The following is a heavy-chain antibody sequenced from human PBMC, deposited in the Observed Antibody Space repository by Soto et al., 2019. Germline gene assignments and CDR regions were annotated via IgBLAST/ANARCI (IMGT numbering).Heavy chain of an antibody. V-gene: IGHV3-30*18. CDR3: ANLGRYCSSTTCKV. Sequence: GGSLRLSCAASGFTFSSYGMHWVRQAPGKGLEWVAVISYDGSNKYYADSVKGRFTISRDNSKNTLYLQMNSLRAEDTAVYYCANLGRYCSSTTCKVWGQGTTVTVSS. D-gene: IGHD2-2*01. CDR2: ISYDGSNK. J-gene: IGHJ6*02. CDR1: GFTFSSYG.